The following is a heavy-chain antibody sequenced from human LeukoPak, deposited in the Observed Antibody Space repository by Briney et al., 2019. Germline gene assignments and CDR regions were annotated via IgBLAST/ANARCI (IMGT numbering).Heavy chain of an antibody. D-gene: IGHD2-15*01. CDR2: ISDSSITM. CDR3: ARDGGFCSGGFCYRLFDP. Sequence: ISDSSITMYHADSVKGRFTISRDNAKNSLYLRMNSLRAEDTAVYYCARDGGFCSGGFCYRLFDPRGQGTLVTVSS. J-gene: IGHJ5*02. V-gene: IGHV3-48*04.